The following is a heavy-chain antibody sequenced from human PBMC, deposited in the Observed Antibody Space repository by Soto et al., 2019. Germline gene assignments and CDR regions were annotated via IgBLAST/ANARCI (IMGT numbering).Heavy chain of an antibody. Sequence: EVQLLESGGGLVQPGGSLRLSCAASGFTFISYSMSWVRQAPGKGLEWVSAMSPSGDRTFYADSVKGRFSISRDNSRNTLFLQMNSLRADDTAVYYCATEDGGCRNGPCVGSWGQGALVSVSS. CDR1: GFTFISYS. J-gene: IGHJ5*02. CDR2: MSPSGDRT. V-gene: IGHV3-23*01. CDR3: ATEDGGCRNGPCVGS. D-gene: IGHD6-25*01.